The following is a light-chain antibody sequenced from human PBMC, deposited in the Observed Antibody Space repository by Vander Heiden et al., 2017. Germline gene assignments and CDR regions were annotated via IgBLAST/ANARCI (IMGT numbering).Light chain of an antibody. V-gene: IGKV1-5*03. CDR2: KAS. CDR1: QSISSW. Sequence: DIQMTQSPSTLSAYVGDRVTITFRASQSISSWLAWYQQKPGKAPKVLIYKASNLETGVPSRFSGSGSGTEFTLTISSLQPDDSATYYCQQYSSYWTFGQGTKVEIK. CDR3: QQYSSYWT. J-gene: IGKJ1*01.